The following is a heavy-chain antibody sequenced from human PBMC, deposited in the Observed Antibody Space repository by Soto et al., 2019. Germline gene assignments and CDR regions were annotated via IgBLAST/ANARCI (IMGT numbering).Heavy chain of an antibody. D-gene: IGHD3-10*01. V-gene: IGHV3-74*01. CDR3: ARDMRAVPWYGGVSSAFDM. CDR2: TKTDGST. CDR1: GFTFRKHW. Sequence: GGSLRLSCAGSGFTFRKHWIHWVRQAPGQGLVWVSRTKTDGSTSYTDSVEGRFSISRDNAKNTLFLQMNSLRAEDTAVYFCARDMRAVPWYGGVSSAFDMWGQGTMVTVSS. J-gene: IGHJ3*02.